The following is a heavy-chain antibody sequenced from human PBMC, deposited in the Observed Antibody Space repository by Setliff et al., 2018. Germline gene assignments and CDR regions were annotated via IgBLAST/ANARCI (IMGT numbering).Heavy chain of an antibody. CDR3: ARGWHYGSGSYYKGNY. J-gene: IGHJ4*02. Sequence: SVKVSCKASGGTFSSYAISWVRQAPGQGLEWMGGIIPILGIANYAQKFQGRVTITADKSTSTAYMELSSLRSEDTAVYYCARGWHYGSGSYYKGNYWGQGTLVTVSS. CDR1: GGTFSSYA. D-gene: IGHD3-10*01. V-gene: IGHV1-69*10. CDR2: IIPILGIA.